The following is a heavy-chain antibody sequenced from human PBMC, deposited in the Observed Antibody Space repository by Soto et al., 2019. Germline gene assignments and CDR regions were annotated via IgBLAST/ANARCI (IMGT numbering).Heavy chain of an antibody. V-gene: IGHV1-18*01. Sequence: QIQLLQSGAEVKKPGASVKVTCKASGYTFRNFGISWVRQAPGQGLEWMGWISAYNANANYAQKFQGRLTITADTSTSTAYMELRRLRSDDTAVYYCARENSYFDYWGQGTLVTVSS. CDR1: GYTFRNFG. CDR2: ISAYNANA. J-gene: IGHJ4*02. CDR3: ARENSYFDY.